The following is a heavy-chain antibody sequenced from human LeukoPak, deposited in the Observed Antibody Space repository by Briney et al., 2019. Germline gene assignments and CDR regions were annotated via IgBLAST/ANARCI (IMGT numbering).Heavy chain of an antibody. Sequence: GGSLRLSCTASGFTFRTYAMIWVRQAPGKGLEWVSAIRAGGDTTVYADAVRGRFTISRDNSNNALYLQMNELRADDTAVYYCARADRLDGSPYLIGPWGQGTLVTVSS. D-gene: IGHD1-26*01. CDR1: GFTFRTYA. CDR2: IRAGGDTT. V-gene: IGHV3-23*01. J-gene: IGHJ5*02. CDR3: ARADRLDGSPYLIGP.